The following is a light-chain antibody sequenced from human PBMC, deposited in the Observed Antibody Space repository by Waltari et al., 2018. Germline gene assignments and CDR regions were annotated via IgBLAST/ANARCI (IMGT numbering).Light chain of an antibody. V-gene: IGKV3-20*01. J-gene: IGKJ1*01. CDR1: QSVSNSY. CDR3: QQYGNSPWT. CDR2: GAS. Sequence: ELVLTQSPGTLSLSPGERATLSCRASQSVSNSYLAWYQQKPGQAPRLLIYGASSRATGIPDRFGGSGSGTDFTLTISRLEPEDFAVYYCQQYGNSPWTFGQGTKVGIK.